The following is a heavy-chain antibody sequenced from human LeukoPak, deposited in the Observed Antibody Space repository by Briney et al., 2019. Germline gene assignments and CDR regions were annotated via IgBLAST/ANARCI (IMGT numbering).Heavy chain of an antibody. CDR1: GFTTRFYE. V-gene: IGHV3-7*05. D-gene: IGHD3-3*01. J-gene: IGHJ4*02. Sequence: TGGSLRLSCAASGFTTRFYEMNWVRQVPGKGLEWVANRKQDGSGKNYVDSVRGRFTISRDSAKNSLYLQMNSLRAEDTAVYYCARGFSLGDWGQGTLVTASS. CDR2: RKQDGSGK. CDR3: ARGFSLGD.